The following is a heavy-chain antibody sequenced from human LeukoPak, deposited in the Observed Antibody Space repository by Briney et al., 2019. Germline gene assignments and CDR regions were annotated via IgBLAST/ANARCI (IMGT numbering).Heavy chain of an antibody. CDR2: INHSGST. CDR1: GGSFSGYY. CDR3: ARDDAMTGYSYGTPDY. J-gene: IGHJ4*02. Sequence: SETLSLTCAVYGGSFSGYYWSWIRQPPGKGLEWIGEINHSGSTNYNPSLKSRVTISVDTSKNQFSLKLSSVTAADTAVYYCARDDAMTGYSYGTPDYWGQGTLVTVSS. D-gene: IGHD5-18*01. V-gene: IGHV4-34*01.